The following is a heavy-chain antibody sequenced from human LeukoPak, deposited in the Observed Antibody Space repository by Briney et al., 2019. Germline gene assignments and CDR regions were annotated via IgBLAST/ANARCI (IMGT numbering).Heavy chain of an antibody. Sequence: GGSLRLSCATSGFTFSSYAMSWVRQAPGKGLEWVSAISGSGGSTYYADSVKGRFTISRDNSKNTLYLQMNSLRAEDTAVYYCAKGSGYSSSWYYPDYWGQGTLVTVSS. CDR3: AKGSGYSSSWYYPDY. J-gene: IGHJ4*02. V-gene: IGHV3-23*01. D-gene: IGHD6-13*01. CDR1: GFTFSSYA. CDR2: ISGSGGST.